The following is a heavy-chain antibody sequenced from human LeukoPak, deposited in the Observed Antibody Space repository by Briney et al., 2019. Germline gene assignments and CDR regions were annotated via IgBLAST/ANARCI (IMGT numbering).Heavy chain of an antibody. CDR3: ARAGSHWHYVY. J-gene: IGHJ4*02. V-gene: IGHV3-23*01. CDR2: VDGGGGGT. D-gene: IGHD3-10*01. CDR1: GFTLSSYA. Sequence: GGSLRLSCAASGFTLSSYAMTWVRQAPGRGLEWVSSVDGGGGGTYYADSVKGRFTISRDNSKDTLYLQMNGLRVEDTAVYYCARAGSHWHYVYWGQGTVVTVSS.